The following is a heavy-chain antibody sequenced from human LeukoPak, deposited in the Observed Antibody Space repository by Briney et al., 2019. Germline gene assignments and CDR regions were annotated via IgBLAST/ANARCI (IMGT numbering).Heavy chain of an antibody. V-gene: IGHV1-18*04. Sequence: ASVKVSCKASGYTFTSYGNSWVRQAPGQGLEWMGWISAYNGNTNYAQKLQGRVTMTTDTSTSTAYMELRSLRSDDTAVYYCASSGYDGGWFDPWGQGTLVTVSS. D-gene: IGHD5-12*01. CDR2: ISAYNGNT. CDR3: ASSGYDGGWFDP. CDR1: GYTFTSYG. J-gene: IGHJ5*02.